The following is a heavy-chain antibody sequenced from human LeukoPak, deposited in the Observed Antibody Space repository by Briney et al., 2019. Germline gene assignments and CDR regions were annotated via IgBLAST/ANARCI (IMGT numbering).Heavy chain of an antibody. D-gene: IGHD5-18*01. CDR1: GFTFSSYG. CDR2: IWYDGSDK. V-gene: IGHV3-33*01. Sequence: GGSLRLSCAASGFTFSSYGMHWVRQAPGKGLEWVAVIWYDGSDKYYAESVKGRFTISRDNYKNTLYLQMNSLRVEDTAVYYCARALGYSYGYAVDYWGQGTLVTVSS. CDR3: ARALGYSYGYAVDY. J-gene: IGHJ4*02.